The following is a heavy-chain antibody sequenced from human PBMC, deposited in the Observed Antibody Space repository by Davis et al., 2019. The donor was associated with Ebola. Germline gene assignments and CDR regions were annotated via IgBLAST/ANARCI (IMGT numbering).Heavy chain of an antibody. D-gene: IGHD2-2*01. J-gene: IGHJ5*02. CDR3: ARAGRYCSSTSCYFGWFDP. CDR2: IRYDGSNK. Sequence: GESLKISCAASGFTFSSYGMHWVRQAPGKGLEWVAFIRYDGSNKYYADSVKGRFTISRDNSKNTLYLQMNSLRAEDTAVYYCARAGRYCSSTSCYFGWFDPWGQGTLVTVSS. V-gene: IGHV3-30*02. CDR1: GFTFSSYG.